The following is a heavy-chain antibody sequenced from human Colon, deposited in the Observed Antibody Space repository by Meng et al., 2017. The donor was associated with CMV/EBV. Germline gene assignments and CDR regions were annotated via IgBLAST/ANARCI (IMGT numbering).Heavy chain of an antibody. V-gene: IGHV3-9*01. CDR3: AKDRAVGGYTFGLDV. CDR1: GFRFDDYA. D-gene: IGHD5-12*01. CDR2: VNWGGDKI. Sequence: SLKISCVGSGFRFDDYAMHWVRQAPGKGLEWVSNVNWGGDKIGYADSVKGRFTISRDNAKNSLYLQMDSLRAADTAVYYCAKDRAVGGYTFGLDVWGQGTTVTVSS. J-gene: IGHJ6*02.